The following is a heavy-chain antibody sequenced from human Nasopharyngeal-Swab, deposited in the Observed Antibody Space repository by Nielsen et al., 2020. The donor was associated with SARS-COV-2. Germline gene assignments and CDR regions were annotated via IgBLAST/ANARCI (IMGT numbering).Heavy chain of an antibody. J-gene: IGHJ3*02. V-gene: IGHV3-21*01. D-gene: IGHD3-10*01. Sequence: GGSLRLSCAASGFTFSSYSMNWVRQAPGKGLEWVSSISSSSSYIYYADSVKGRFTISRDNAKNSLYLQMNSLRAEDTAVYYCARDHRITMVRKRDAFDIWGQGTMVTVSS. CDR1: GFTFSSYS. CDR3: ARDHRITMVRKRDAFDI. CDR2: ISSSSSYI.